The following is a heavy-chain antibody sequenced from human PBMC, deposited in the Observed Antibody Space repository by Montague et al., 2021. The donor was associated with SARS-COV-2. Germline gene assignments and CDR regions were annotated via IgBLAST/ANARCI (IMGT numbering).Heavy chain of an antibody. CDR1: GGSISSTTYR. Sequence: SETLSLTCTVSGGSISSTTYRWGWIRQPPGQGLEWFGFISYSGTTFYNPSLKSRISISVDTPQSQFSLNSTSVTAADTAVYYCAGHYASRLVSWGQGILVAVSS. J-gene: IGHJ5*02. D-gene: IGHD2-8*02. CDR3: AGHYASRLVS. CDR2: ISYSGTT. V-gene: IGHV4-39*01.